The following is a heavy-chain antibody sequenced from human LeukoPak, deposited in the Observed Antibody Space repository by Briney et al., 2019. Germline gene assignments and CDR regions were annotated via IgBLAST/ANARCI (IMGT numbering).Heavy chain of an antibody. Sequence: PGGSLRLSCAASGFTFSSYGMHWVSQAQGKGMEWVAFIRYDIINKYYAYSVKGRFTISRDNSKNTLYLQMNSLRAEDTAVYYCAKDQLLYTMTSGFDYWGQGTLVTVSS. J-gene: IGHJ4*02. CDR3: AKDQLLYTMTSGFDY. CDR2: IRYDIINK. D-gene: IGHD2-2*02. V-gene: IGHV3-30*02. CDR1: GFTFSSYG.